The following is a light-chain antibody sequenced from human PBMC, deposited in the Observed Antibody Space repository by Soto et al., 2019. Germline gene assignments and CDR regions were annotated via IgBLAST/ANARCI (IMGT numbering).Light chain of an antibody. J-gene: IGKJ1*01. CDR1: QSISNNY. CDR3: QQYGSSWT. V-gene: IGKV3-20*01. CDR2: GAS. Sequence: EIVLTQSPGTLSLSPGERATLSCRASQSISNNYLAWYQHKPGQAPRLLIYGASSRATGIPDRFSGSGSGTDFTLTISRLEPEEYAVYYCQQYGSSWTFGQGTKVDIK.